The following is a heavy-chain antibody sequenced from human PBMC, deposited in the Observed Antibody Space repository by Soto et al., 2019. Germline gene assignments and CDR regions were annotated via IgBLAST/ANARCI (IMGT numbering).Heavy chain of an antibody. Sequence: GSLRLSCAASGFTFSSFWMSWVPHAPGKGLEWGANIKQDGSEKYYVDSEKVRFTISRDNAKNSLYLQMNSRRAEDTAGYYCARDLKGRSSIFGVVITGTYDYWGQGTMVTVSS. D-gene: IGHD3-3*01. CDR1: GFTFSSFW. J-gene: IGHJ4*02. CDR2: IKQDGSEK. CDR3: ARDLKGRSSIFGVVITGTYDY. V-gene: IGHV3-7*05.